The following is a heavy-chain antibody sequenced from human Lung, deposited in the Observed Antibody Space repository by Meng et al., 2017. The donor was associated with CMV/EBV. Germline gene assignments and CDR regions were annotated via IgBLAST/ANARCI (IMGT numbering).Heavy chain of an antibody. Sequence: SETXSLXCTVSGGSISSSSYYWGWIRQPPGKGLEWIGSIYYSGSTYYNPSLKSRVTISVDTSKNQFSLKPSSVTAADTAVYYCARDATIFGVVDPYYYGMDVWXQETXVTVAS. D-gene: IGHD3-3*01. CDR2: IYYSGST. V-gene: IGHV4-39*02. CDR1: GGSISSSSYY. J-gene: IGHJ6*02. CDR3: ARDATIFGVVDPYYYGMDV.